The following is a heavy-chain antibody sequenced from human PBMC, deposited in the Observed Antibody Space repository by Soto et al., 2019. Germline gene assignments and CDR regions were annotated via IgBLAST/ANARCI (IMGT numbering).Heavy chain of an antibody. Sequence: EVQLVESGGGLVEPGKSLRLSCVVSGFTYEDFAMHWVRQAPGKGLEWVSGISWNSASTGYADSVTGRFTISRDNAKNSLYLQMRNLTGHDTAMYYCVKDFRRYTNGLDVWGPGTSVTVSS. D-gene: IGHD5-18*01. J-gene: IGHJ6*02. CDR1: GFTYEDFA. CDR2: ISWNSAST. V-gene: IGHV3-9*01. CDR3: VKDFRRYTNGLDV.